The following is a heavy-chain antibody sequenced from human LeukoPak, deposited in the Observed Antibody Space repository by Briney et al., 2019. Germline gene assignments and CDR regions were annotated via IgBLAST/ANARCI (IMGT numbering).Heavy chain of an antibody. CDR3: AHRVGHSTGFDY. CDR2: IIPILGIA. CDR1: GGTFSSYT. D-gene: IGHD2/OR15-2a*01. J-gene: IGHJ4*02. Sequence: SVKVSCKASGGTFSSYTISWVRQAPGQGLEWMGRIIPILGIANYAQKFQGRVTITADKSTSTAYMELSRLRSEDTAVYYCAHRVGHSTGFDYWGQGTLVTVSS. V-gene: IGHV1-69*02.